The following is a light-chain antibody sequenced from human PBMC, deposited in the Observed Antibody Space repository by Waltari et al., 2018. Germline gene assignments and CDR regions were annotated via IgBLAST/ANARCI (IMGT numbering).Light chain of an antibody. CDR3: QQYNSWPLT. CDR1: HSIRTH. J-gene: IGKJ4*01. CDR2: DAS. V-gene: IGKV3-15*01. Sequence: EIVMTQSPATLSVSPGERASLSCRASHSIRTHLAWYQQRHGQAPRLLIYDASFRATFIPARFSGSGSGTEFTRTISSLQSEDFAVYYCQQYNSWPLTFGGGTKVEIK.